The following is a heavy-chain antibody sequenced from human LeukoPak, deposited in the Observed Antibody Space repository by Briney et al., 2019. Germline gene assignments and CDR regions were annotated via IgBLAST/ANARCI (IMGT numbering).Heavy chain of an antibody. D-gene: IGHD5-18*01. CDR3: AKDSGGGTAMAPYYYYGMDV. CDR1: GFTFSSYG. CDR2: ISYDGSNK. Sequence: GGSLRLSCAASGFTFSSYGMHWVRQAPGKGLEWVAVISYDGSNKYCADSVKGRFTISRDNSKNTLYLQMNSLRAEDTAVYYCAKDSGGGTAMAPYYYYGMDVWGQGTTVTVSS. J-gene: IGHJ6*02. V-gene: IGHV3-30*18.